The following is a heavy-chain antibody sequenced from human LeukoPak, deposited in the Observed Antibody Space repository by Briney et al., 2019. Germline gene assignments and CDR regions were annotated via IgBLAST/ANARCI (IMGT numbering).Heavy chain of an antibody. D-gene: IGHD2-8*02. V-gene: IGHV3-64D*06. Sequence: GGSLRLSFSASGFTLRTYAMTWVRQAPGKDLNFVSFIISNGGNTYYTDSVKGRFTISRDNSKNTLYLHMGNLRPEDTALYYCLKDLTGVGDHWGQGTLVTVSS. CDR2: IISNGGNT. J-gene: IGHJ4*02. CDR1: GFTLRTYA. CDR3: LKDLTGVGDH.